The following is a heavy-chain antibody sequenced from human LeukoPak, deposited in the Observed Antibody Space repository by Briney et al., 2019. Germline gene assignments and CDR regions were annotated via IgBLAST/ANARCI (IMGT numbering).Heavy chain of an antibody. CDR2: INAGSGNT. J-gene: IGHJ5*02. Sequence: ASVKVSCKASGYTFTSYAMHWVRQAPGQSLEWMGWINAGSGNTKYSQNFQGRVTITRDTSASTAYMELSSLRSEDTAVYYCARNSYGGDNWFDPWGQGTLVTVSS. D-gene: IGHD4-23*01. V-gene: IGHV1-3*01. CDR3: ARNSYGGDNWFDP. CDR1: GYTFTSYA.